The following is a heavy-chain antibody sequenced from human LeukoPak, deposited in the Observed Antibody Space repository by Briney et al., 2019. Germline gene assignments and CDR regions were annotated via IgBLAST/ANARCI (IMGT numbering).Heavy chain of an antibody. V-gene: IGHV3-7*01. CDR3: ARDRGDSKFYYFDY. J-gene: IGHJ4*02. D-gene: IGHD2-21*01. Sequence: GGSLRLSCAASGFTFSSYWMSWVRQAPGKGLEWVANIKQDGGEKYYVDSVKGRFTISRDNAKNSLYLHMNSLRAEDTAVYYCARDRGDSKFYYFDYWGQGTLVTVSS. CDR1: GFTFSSYW. CDR2: IKQDGGEK.